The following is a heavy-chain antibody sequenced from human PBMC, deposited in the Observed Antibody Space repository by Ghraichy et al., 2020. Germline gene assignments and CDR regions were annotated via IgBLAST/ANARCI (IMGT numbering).Heavy chain of an antibody. D-gene: IGHD3-3*01. CDR2: INPSGGST. CDR3: ARSLDDFWSGYYGWYFDL. Sequence: ASVKVSCKASGYTFTSYYMHWVRQAPGQGLEWMGIINPSGGSTSYAQKFQGRVTMTRDTSTSTVYMELSSLRSEDTAVYYCARSLDDFWSGYYGWYFDLWGRGTLVTVSS. V-gene: IGHV1-46*01. J-gene: IGHJ2*01. CDR1: GYTFTSYY.